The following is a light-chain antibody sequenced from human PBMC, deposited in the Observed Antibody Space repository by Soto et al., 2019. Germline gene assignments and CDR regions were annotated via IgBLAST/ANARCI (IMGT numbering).Light chain of an antibody. CDR1: QNVLYSSNNKNY. CDR2: WAS. Sequence: DIVMTQSPDSLAVSLGERATINCKSSQNVLYSSNNKNYLAWYQHKPGQPPKLLIYWASTRESGGPDRFSGSGSGTDFTLTISSLQAEDVAVYYCQQHYTTPVTLGKGTKGEIK. CDR3: QQHYTTPVT. J-gene: IGKJ1*01. V-gene: IGKV4-1*01.